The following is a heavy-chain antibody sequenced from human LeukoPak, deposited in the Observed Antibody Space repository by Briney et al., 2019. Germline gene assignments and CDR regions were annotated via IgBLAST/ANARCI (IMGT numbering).Heavy chain of an antibody. J-gene: IGHJ4*02. CDR2: INAGNGNT. V-gene: IGHV1-3*01. CDR1: GYTFTSYA. Sequence: ASVKVSCKASGYTFTSYAMHWVRQAPGQRLEWMGWINAGNGNTKYPQKFQGRVTITRDTSASTAYMELSSLRSEDTAVYYCAREDTLTAYTAMVTSHWVDYWGQGTLVTVSS. CDR3: AREDTLTAYTAMVTSHWVDY. D-gene: IGHD5-18*01.